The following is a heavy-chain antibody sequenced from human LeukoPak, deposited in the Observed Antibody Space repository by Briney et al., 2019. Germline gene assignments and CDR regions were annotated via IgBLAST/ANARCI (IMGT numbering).Heavy chain of an antibody. CDR3: ARRNDPFDY. CDR2: IYYSGST. Sequence: PSETLSLTCTVSGGSISSYYWSWIRQPPGKGLEWIGYIYYSGSTHYNPSLRSRLTISVDTSKNQFSLKLSSVTAADTAVYYCARRNDPFDYWGQGTLVTVSS. CDR1: GGSISSYY. D-gene: IGHD1-1*01. V-gene: IGHV4-59*01. J-gene: IGHJ4*02.